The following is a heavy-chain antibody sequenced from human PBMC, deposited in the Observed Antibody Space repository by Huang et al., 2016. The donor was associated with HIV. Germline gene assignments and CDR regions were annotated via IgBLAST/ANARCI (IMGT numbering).Heavy chain of an antibody. CDR3: VKERGSSRARSSFDF. Sequence: QVRLVESGGGVVQPGASLTLSCSASGFPFSAYGIDWVRQAPGKGLECVSFIRYDGNNDYLIGSVKGRFTISRDNSNNTLYRRMNSLRPEDTAVYYCVKERGSSRARSSFDFWGQGTSVIVSS. J-gene: IGHJ3*01. CDR1: GFPFSAYG. CDR2: IRYDGNND. D-gene: IGHD6-13*01. V-gene: IGHV3-30*02.